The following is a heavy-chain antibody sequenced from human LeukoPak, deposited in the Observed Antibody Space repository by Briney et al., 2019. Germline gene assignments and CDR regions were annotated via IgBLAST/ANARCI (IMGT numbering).Heavy chain of an antibody. CDR1: GFSLSSYW. CDR2: INSDGSTT. J-gene: IGHJ4*02. CDR3: ARRQYRSSWYYFDY. Sequence: GGSLRLSCAASGFSLSSYWMHWVRQAPGKGLVWVSRINSDGSTTNYADSVKGRFTISRDNAKNTLYLQMNSLRAEDTAVCYCARRQYRSSWYYFDYWGQGTLVTVSS. D-gene: IGHD6-13*01. V-gene: IGHV3-74*01.